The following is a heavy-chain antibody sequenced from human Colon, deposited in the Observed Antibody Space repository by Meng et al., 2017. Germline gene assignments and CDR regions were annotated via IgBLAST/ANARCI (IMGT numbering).Heavy chain of an antibody. CDR2: ITGYNGNT. CDR1: GHTFSKFG. J-gene: IGHJ4*02. D-gene: IGHD2-2*01. CDR3: ARDYEALYHGASAFDS. Sequence: QVQLVQSGAEVKKPGASVKVSCKVSGHTFSKFGISWVRQAPGQGLEWMGWITGYNGNTYYAEKFQDRVTMTTDPSTNTAHMELRSLTSDDTAMYYCARDYEALYHGASAFDSWGQGTLVTVSS. V-gene: IGHV1-18*01.